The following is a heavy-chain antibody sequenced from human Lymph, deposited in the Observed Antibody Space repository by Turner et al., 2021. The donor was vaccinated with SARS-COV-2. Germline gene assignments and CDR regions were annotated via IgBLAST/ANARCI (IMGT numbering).Heavy chain of an antibody. V-gene: IGHV1-69*10. CDR3: AGDVTGPLGY. D-gene: IGHD1-20*01. J-gene: IGHJ4*02. CDR2: IIPMLDIA. CDR1: GGTFSSYA. Sequence: QVQLVQSGAEGKKPGSSVKVSCKASGGTFSSYAIGWVRLAPGEGLGWVGGIIPMLDIANGAQKFQGRVTITAVKSTSTAYMELSSLRSEDTAVYYCAGDVTGPLGYWGQGTLVTVSS.